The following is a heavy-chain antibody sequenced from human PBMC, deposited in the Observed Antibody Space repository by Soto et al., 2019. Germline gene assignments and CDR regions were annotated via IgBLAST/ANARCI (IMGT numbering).Heavy chain of an antibody. D-gene: IGHD3-10*01. CDR1: GGSISSGGYS. CDR3: ARGVYGSGSYDYGMDV. V-gene: IGHV4-30-2*01. J-gene: IGHJ6*02. Sequence: SETLSLTWAVSGGSISSGGYSWSWIRKPPGKGLEWIGYIYHSGSTYYNPSPKSRVTISVDTSKNQFSLKLSSVTAADTAVYYCARGVYGSGSYDYGMDVWGQGTTVTVSS. CDR2: IYHSGST.